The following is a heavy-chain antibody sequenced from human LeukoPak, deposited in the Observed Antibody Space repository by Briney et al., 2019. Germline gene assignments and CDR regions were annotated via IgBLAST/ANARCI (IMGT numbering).Heavy chain of an antibody. CDR1: GYTFIRHY. CDR2: INTSGATT. Sequence: ASVKVSCKTSGYTFIRHYIHWVRQAPGQGLEWLGIINTSGATTRYGQNFKGRVTATRDTSTSTVYMEMSSLNSEGTAVYYCARGLESSGWYGMDVWGQGTTIIVSS. J-gene: IGHJ6*02. D-gene: IGHD6-19*01. CDR3: ARGLESSGWYGMDV. V-gene: IGHV1-46*01.